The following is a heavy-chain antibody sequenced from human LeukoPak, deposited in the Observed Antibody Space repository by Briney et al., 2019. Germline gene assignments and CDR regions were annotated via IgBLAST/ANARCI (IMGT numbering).Heavy chain of an antibody. CDR2: IRGSGGST. CDR1: GFTFSSYA. J-gene: IGHJ5*02. D-gene: IGHD6-13*01. V-gene: IGHV3-23*01. Sequence: PGGSLRLSCAASGFTFSSYAMTWVRQAPGKGLEWVAAIRGSGGSTYYADSVKGRFSISRDNSKNTLYLQMNSLRAEDTAVYYCAKDPGSSWENWFDPWGQGTLVTVSS. CDR3: AKDPGSSWENWFDP.